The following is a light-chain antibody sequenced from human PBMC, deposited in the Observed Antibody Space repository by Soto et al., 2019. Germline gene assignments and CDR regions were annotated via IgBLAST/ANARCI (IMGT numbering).Light chain of an antibody. V-gene: IGLV2-14*03. Sequence: QSVLTQPASVSGSPGQSITISCTGTSSDVGGYNYVSWYQHHPGKAPKLMIYDVANRPSGVSNRFSGSKSGNTASLTISGLQAEDDAAYYCNSYTSSSTYVFGAGTKVTVL. CDR2: DVA. CDR3: NSYTSSSTYV. J-gene: IGLJ1*01. CDR1: SSDVGGYNY.